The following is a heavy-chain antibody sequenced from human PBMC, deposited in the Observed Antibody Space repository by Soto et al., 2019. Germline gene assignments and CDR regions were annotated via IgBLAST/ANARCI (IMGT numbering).Heavy chain of an antibody. V-gene: IGHV3-15*07. D-gene: IGHD2-15*01. CDR1: DFSISNAW. CDR2: VKRKIDGETT. J-gene: IGHJ6*02. CDR3: TTGSVEGV. Sequence: EVQLVESGGGLVKPGGSLRLSCAASDFSISNAWMNWVRQAPGKGLVWVGRVKRKIDGETTDYAAPVKGRFTISRDDSNNMLYLQMNSLKADDTAVYYCTTGSVEGVWGQGTTVTVSS.